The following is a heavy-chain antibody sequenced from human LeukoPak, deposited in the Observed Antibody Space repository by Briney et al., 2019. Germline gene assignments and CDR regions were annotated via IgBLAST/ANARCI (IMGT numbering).Heavy chain of an antibody. CDR1: GFTFSSYW. CDR2: IKQDGSEK. Sequence: PGGSLRLSCAASGFTFSSYWMSWVRQAPGKGLEWVANIKQDGSEKYYVDSVKGRFTISRDNAKNSLYLQMNSLRAEDTAVYYCARVGGYEAYYYYYYMDVWGKGTTVTVSS. J-gene: IGHJ6*03. CDR3: ARVGGYEAYYYYYYMDV. V-gene: IGHV3-7*01. D-gene: IGHD5-12*01.